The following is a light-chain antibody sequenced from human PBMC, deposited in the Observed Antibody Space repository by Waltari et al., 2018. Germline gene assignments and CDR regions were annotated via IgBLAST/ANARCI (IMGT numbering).Light chain of an antibody. CDR1: QSVNSQS. Sequence: VLTQSPDTLSLSPGERATLSCRASQSVNSQSVAWYQQRPGQAPRPLINGASNRATGIPDRFSGSGSGTDFTLTISRLEPEDFAVYYCQQYGSAPPVTFGGGTKVEIK. CDR2: GAS. J-gene: IGKJ4*01. V-gene: IGKV3-20*01. CDR3: QQYGSAPPVT.